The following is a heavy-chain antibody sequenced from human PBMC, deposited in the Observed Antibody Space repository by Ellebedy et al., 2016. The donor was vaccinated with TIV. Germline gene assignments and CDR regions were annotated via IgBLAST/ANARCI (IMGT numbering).Heavy chain of an antibody. J-gene: IGHJ4*02. CDR2: IKQDGSEK. CDR1: GFTFSNYW. V-gene: IGHV3-7*01. CDR3: ARGQWLGRAYYFDY. D-gene: IGHD6-19*01. Sequence: GGSLRLSCGTSGFTFSNYWMTWVRQAPGKGLEWVANIKQDGSEKYYVDSVKGRFSISRDNTKNSLYLQMNSLTDEDTAVYYCARGQWLGRAYYFDYWGQGTLVTVSS.